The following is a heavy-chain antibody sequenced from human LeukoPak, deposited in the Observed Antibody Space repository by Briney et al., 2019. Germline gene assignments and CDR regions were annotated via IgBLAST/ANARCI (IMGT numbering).Heavy chain of an antibody. Sequence: SVKVSCKASGGTFSSYAISWVRQAPGQGLEWMGRIIPIFGTANYAQKFQGRVTITTDESTSTAYMEPSSLRSEDTAVYYCARDILALEGDYLFDYWGQGTLVTVSS. V-gene: IGHV1-69*05. J-gene: IGHJ4*02. CDR1: GGTFSSYA. CDR2: IIPIFGTA. D-gene: IGHD4-17*01. CDR3: ARDILALEGDYLFDY.